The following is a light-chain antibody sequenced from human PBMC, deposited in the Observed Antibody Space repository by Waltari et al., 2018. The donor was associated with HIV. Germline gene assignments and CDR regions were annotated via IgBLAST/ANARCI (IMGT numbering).Light chain of an antibody. V-gene: IGLV1-44*01. J-gene: IGLJ2*01. Sequence: QSVLTQPPSASGTPGQRVTISCSGSSSNIGSNTVNWYQQLPGTAPKLRIYSNNQRPSGVPDRCSGSKSGTSASLAISGLQSEDEADYYCAAWDDSLNGHVVFGGGTKLTVL. CDR2: SNN. CDR3: AAWDDSLNGHVV. CDR1: SSNIGSNT.